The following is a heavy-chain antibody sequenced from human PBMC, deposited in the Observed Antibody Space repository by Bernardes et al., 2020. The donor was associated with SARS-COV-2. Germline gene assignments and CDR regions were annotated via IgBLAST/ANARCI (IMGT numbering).Heavy chain of an antibody. J-gene: IGHJ6*02. D-gene: IGHD3-22*01. V-gene: IGHV1-2*02. CDR3: VSGYYDNSAYSSPRRDHYYYGMDV. CDR1: GYTFTDYF. Sequence: ASVKVSCEAYGYTFTDYFIHWVRLAPGQGLEWMGWINPNSVDTRFAQKFQGRVTLTRDTSISTAYMELSRLTSDDTAVYYCVSGYYDNSAYSSPRRDHYYYGMDVWGQGTTVTVSS. CDR2: INPNSVDT.